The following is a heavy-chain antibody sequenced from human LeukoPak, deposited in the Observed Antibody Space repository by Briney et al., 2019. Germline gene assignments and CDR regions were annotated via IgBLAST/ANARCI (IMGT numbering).Heavy chain of an antibody. Sequence: ASVKVSCSTSGYSFTSYNLHWVRQAPGQRLEWMGIIKPSGDNTNNAQKFQGRVTMTSDTSTSTVYMELSSLKSEDTAVYYCARVRDGYNDAYDFWGKGTMVTVTS. V-gene: IGHV1-46*01. D-gene: IGHD5-24*01. J-gene: IGHJ3*01. CDR1: GYSFTSYN. CDR3: ARVRDGYNDAYDF. CDR2: IKPSGDNT.